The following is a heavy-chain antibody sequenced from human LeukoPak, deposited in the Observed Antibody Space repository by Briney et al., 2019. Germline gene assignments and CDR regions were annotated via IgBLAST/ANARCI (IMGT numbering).Heavy chain of an antibody. Sequence: SGGSLRLSCAASGFTFSTDVMSWVRQAPGKGLEWVSTISGSGGSTYYADSVKGRFTISRDNSKNTLYLQMNSLRAEDTAVYYCARAIPDAFDIWGQGTMVTVSS. J-gene: IGHJ3*02. V-gene: IGHV3-23*01. CDR1: GFTFSTDV. CDR3: ARAIPDAFDI. CDR2: ISGSGGST.